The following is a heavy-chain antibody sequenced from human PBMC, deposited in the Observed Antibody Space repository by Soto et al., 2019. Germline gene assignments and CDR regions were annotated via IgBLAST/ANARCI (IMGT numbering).Heavy chain of an antibody. CDR1: GFTFTSSA. Sequence: SVKVSCKASGFTFTSSAFQWVRQARGQRLEWIGWIAVGSGYTNYAQRFRDRVTLTRDMSTATTYMELSRLTSEDTAIYYCAADATAWQQMVPSDYWGQGTLVTVSS. D-gene: IGHD2-8*01. V-gene: IGHV1-58*01. CDR3: AADATAWQQMVPSDY. J-gene: IGHJ4*02. CDR2: IAVGSGYT.